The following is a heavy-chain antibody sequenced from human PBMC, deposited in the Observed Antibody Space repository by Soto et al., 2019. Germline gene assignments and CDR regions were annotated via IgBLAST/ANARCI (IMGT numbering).Heavy chain of an antibody. CDR3: ARAPLWFGEFYYYYGMDV. CDR1: GDSVSSNSAA. Sequence: SQTLSLTCAISGDSVSSNSAAWNWIRQSPSRGLEWLGRTYYRSKWYNDYAVSVKSRITINPDTSKNQFSLQLNSVTPEDTAVYYCARAPLWFGEFYYYYGMDVWGQGTTVTVSS. J-gene: IGHJ6*02. V-gene: IGHV6-1*01. D-gene: IGHD3-10*01. CDR2: TYYRSKWYN.